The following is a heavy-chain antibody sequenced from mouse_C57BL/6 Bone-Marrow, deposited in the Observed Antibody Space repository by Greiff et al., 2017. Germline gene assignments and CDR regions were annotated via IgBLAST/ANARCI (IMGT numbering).Heavy chain of an antibody. J-gene: IGHJ1*03. Sequence: VQLQQSGAELARPGASVKLSCKASGYTFTSYGISWVKQSTGQGLEWIGEIYPRSGNTYYNEKFKGKATLTADKSSSTAYMELRSLTSEDSAVYFCARSYGSSWYFDVWGTGTTVTVSS. D-gene: IGHD1-1*01. V-gene: IGHV1-81*01. CDR1: GYTFTSYG. CDR2: IYPRSGNT. CDR3: ARSYGSSWYFDV.